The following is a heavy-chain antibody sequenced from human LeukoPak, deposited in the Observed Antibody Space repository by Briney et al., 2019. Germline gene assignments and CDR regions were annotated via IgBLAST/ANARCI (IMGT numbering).Heavy chain of an antibody. Sequence: SQTLSLTCAISGDSVSSNSVTWNWIRQSPSRGLEWLGRTYYRSTWYNDYAVSVRGRITVNPDTSKNQFSLHLNSVTPEDTAVYYCARRLTQYDCFDPWGQGILGTVSS. D-gene: IGHD2-2*01. CDR1: GDSVSSNSVT. J-gene: IGHJ5*02. CDR2: TYYRSTWYN. CDR3: ARRLTQYDCFDP. V-gene: IGHV6-1*01.